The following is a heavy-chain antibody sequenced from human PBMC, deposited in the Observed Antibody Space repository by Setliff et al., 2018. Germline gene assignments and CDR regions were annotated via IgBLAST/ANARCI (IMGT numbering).Heavy chain of an antibody. CDR2: ISAYNGNA. CDR1: GYTFTSYG. J-gene: IGHJ4*02. Sequence: ASVKVSCKASGYTFTSYGISWVRQAPGQGLEWMGWISAYNGNANYAQKLQGRLTMTTDTSTSTAYMELRSLRSDDTAVYYCARSPPTVVVTAIQAIFDHWGQGTLVT. CDR3: ARSPPTVVVTAIQAIFDH. D-gene: IGHD2-21*02. V-gene: IGHV1-18*01.